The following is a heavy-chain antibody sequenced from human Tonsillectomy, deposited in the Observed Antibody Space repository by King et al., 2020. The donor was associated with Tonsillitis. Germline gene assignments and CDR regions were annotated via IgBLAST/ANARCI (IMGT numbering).Heavy chain of an antibody. Sequence: VQLQESGPGLVKPSETLSLTCTVSGGSISSYYWSWIRQPPGKGLEWIGYIYYSGSTNYNPSLKSRVTISVDTSKNQFSLKLSSVTAADTAVYYCARELGYSDGLDGGGFDPWGQGTLVTVSS. CDR3: ARELGYSDGLDGGGFDP. V-gene: IGHV4-59*01. CDR2: IYYSGST. J-gene: IGHJ5*02. D-gene: IGHD5-18*01. CDR1: GGSISSYY.